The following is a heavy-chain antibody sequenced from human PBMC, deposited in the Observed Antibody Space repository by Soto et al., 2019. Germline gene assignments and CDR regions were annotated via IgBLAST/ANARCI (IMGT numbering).Heavy chain of an antibody. V-gene: IGHV3-21*01. J-gene: IGHJ6*02. CDR1: GFTFSSYS. Sequence: EVQLVESGGGLVKPGGSLRLSCAASGFTFSSYSMNWVRQAPGKGLEWVSSISSSSSYIYYADSVKGRFTISRDNAKNSLYLQMNSPRAEDTAVYYCARDRYSSSDLYYYYYGMDVWGQGTTVTVSS. CDR3: ARDRYSSSDLYYYYYGMDV. CDR2: ISSSSSYI. D-gene: IGHD6-6*01.